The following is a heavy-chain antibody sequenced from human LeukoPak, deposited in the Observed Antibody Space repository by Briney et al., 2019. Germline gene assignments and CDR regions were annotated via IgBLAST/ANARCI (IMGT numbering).Heavy chain of an antibody. CDR1: GGSFSAYY. CDR3: PSVSWSGDY. J-gene: IGHJ4*02. Sequence: SETLSLTCAVYGGSFSAYYWSWIRQPPGKGLEWIGEINHSGSTNYNPSLKSRVTISVDTSKNQFSLKLSSVTAADTAVYYCPSVSWSGDYWGQGTLVTVSS. D-gene: IGHD6-13*01. V-gene: IGHV4-34*01. CDR2: INHSGST.